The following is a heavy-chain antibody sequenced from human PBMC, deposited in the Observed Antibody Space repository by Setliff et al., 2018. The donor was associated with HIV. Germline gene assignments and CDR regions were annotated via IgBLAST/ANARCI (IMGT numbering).Heavy chain of an antibody. V-gene: IGHV4-61*09. CDR3: TRHLPVYYGSGVSYYCDY. Sequence: SETLSLTCAVSGDSISSGSYYWSWIRQPAGEGLEWIGHIFTSGSTNYNPSLKSRVSISLDTSKNQFSLKLTAVTAADTAMYYCTRHLPVYYGSGVSYYCDYWGQGTLVTVSS. CDR2: IFTSGST. J-gene: IGHJ4*02. CDR1: GDSISSGSYY. D-gene: IGHD3-10*01.